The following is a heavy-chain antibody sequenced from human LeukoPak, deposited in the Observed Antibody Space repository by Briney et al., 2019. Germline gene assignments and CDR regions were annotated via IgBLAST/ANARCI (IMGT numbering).Heavy chain of an antibody. J-gene: IGHJ4*02. D-gene: IGHD7-27*01. CDR1: GGSINNCF. V-gene: IGHV4-59*08. CDR3: ARSTDTWAQ. Sequence: PSETLSLTCTEPGGSINNCFWSSIWQPLRKGLGCIGDIYYSGSTNYNPWLKARLTMSVDASKNQVSLKLTSVPAADTAVYFCARSTDTWAQWGQGTLVTVSS. CDR2: IYYSGST.